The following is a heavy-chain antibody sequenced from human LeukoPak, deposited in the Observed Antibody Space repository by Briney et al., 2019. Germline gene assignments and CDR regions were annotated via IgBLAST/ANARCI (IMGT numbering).Heavy chain of an antibody. CDR3: ARDPSIAVAGTPDY. V-gene: IGHV5-51*01. D-gene: IGHD6-19*01. CDR2: IYPGDSDT. Sequence: GESLKISCKGSGYSFPSYWIGWVRQMPGKGLEWMGIIYPGDSDTRYSPSLQGQVTISADKSISTAYLQWSSLKASDTAMYYCARDPSIAVAGTPDYWGQGTLVTVSS. J-gene: IGHJ4*02. CDR1: GYSFPSYW.